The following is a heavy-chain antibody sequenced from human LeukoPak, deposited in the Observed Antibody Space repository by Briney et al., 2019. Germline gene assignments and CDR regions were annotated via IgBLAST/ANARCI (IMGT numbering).Heavy chain of an antibody. CDR3: ARVGLLVDY. CDR2: ISYDGSNK. V-gene: IGHV3-30-3*01. Sequence: PGRSLRLSCAASGFTFSSYAMHWVRQAPGKGLEWVAVISYDGSNKYYADSVKGRFTISRDNSKNTLYLQMNSLRAEDTAVYYCARVGLLVDYWGQGTLVTVSS. CDR1: GFTFSSYA. D-gene: IGHD3-22*01. J-gene: IGHJ4*02.